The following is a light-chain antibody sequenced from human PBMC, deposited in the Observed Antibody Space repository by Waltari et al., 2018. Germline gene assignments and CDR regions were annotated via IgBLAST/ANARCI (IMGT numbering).Light chain of an antibody. V-gene: IGLV3-21*01. CDR3: QVWDANTDPGV. J-gene: IGLJ1*01. CDR2: YDN. Sequence: SYVLTQPPSVSVAPGETARITCGGNNIESKSVHWYRQRPGQAPVVVISYDNDRAAGIPGRFSGSNSGNTVTLTISRVEAGDEADYYCQVWDANTDPGVFGTGTEVTVL. CDR1: NIESKS.